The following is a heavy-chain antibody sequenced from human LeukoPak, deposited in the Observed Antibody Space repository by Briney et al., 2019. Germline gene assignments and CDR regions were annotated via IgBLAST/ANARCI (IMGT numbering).Heavy chain of an antibody. D-gene: IGHD6-6*01. CDR3: ARDPSTSYYLDY. Sequence: ASVKVSCKASGYXFTGYHIHWVRQAPGQGLEWMGWINPNNGGTKFAQKFQGRVTMTRDTSISTAYMELSRLTSDDTAVYSCARDPSTSYYLDYWGQGTLVTVSS. V-gene: IGHV1-2*02. J-gene: IGHJ4*02. CDR1: GYXFTGYH. CDR2: INPNNGGT.